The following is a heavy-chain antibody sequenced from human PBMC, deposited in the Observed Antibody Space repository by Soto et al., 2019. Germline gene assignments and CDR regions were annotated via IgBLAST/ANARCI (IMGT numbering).Heavy chain of an antibody. CDR3: AREVDYGDTAFDI. J-gene: IGHJ3*02. CDR1: GYTFTGYY. CDR2: INPNSGGT. Sequence: ASVKVSCKASGYTFTGYYMHWVRQAPGQGLEWMGWINPNSGGTNYAQKFQGWVTMTRDTSISTAYMELSRLRSDDTAVYYCAREVDYGDTAFDIWGQGAMVTVSS. V-gene: IGHV1-2*04. D-gene: IGHD4-17*01.